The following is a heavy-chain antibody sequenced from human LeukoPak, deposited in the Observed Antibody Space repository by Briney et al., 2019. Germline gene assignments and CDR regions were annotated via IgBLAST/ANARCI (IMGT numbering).Heavy chain of an antibody. V-gene: IGHV3-7*01. CDR2: ANRDGSET. Sequence: GGSLRLSCAASGFALSSHWMTWVRQVPGRGPEWVANANRDGSETYYLDSVKGRFTISKDNAKNSLYLQMNSLRDEDTAVYYCARDPPVAPRSLPDYWGQGTLVTVSS. CDR3: ARDPPVAPRSLPDY. CDR1: GFALSSHW. D-gene: IGHD2-15*01. J-gene: IGHJ4*02.